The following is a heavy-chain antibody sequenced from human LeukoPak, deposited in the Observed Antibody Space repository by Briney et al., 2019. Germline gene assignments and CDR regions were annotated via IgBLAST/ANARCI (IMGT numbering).Heavy chain of an antibody. CDR2: ISGSGGST. CDR3: ASGWSLFVMDY. CDR1: GFTFSSYA. Sequence: GGSLRLSCAASGFTFSSYAMSWVRQAPGKGLEWVSAISGSGGSTYYADSVKGRFTISRDNSKNTLYLQMNGLRAEDTAVYYCASGWSLFVMDYWGQGTLVTVSS. J-gene: IGHJ4*02. D-gene: IGHD6-19*01. V-gene: IGHV3-23*01.